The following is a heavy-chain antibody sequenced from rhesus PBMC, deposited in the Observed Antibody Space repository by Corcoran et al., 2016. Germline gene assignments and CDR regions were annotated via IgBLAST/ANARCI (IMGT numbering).Heavy chain of an antibody. CDR3: ARRRIAADFDY. V-gene: IGHV2S1*01. CDR2: IYWHDDK. CDR1: GFSLSTNGVG. J-gene: IGHJ4*01. D-gene: IGHD6-13*01. Sequence: QVTLKESGPALVKPTQTLTLTCTFSGFSLSTNGVGVGWIRQPPGKALEWLASIYWHDDKYYSTSLKSMLTISKDTAKNQVVLTMTNMDPVDTATYYCARRRIAADFDYWGQGVLVTVSS.